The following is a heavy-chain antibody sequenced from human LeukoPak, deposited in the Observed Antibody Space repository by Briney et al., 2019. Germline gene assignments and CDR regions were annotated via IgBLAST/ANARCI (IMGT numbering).Heavy chain of an antibody. J-gene: IGHJ4*02. Sequence: PPGGSLRLSCAAYGFTFSSYSMNWVRQAPGKGLEWVSYISSSSSTIYYAASVKGRFTISRDNAKNSLYLQMHSLRAEDTAVYYCASFPGGENYWGQGTLVTVSS. CDR1: GFTFSSYS. V-gene: IGHV3-48*01. D-gene: IGHD3-16*01. CDR2: ISSSSSTI. CDR3: ASFPGGENY.